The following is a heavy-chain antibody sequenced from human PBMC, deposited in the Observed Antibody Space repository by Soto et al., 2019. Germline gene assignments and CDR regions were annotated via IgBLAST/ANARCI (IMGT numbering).Heavy chain of an antibody. D-gene: IGHD1-7*01. J-gene: IGHJ6*03. V-gene: IGHV6-1*01. CDR2: TYYRSRWYN. Sequence: SQTLSLTCAISGDSVSSNSAAWNWIRLSPSRGLEWLARTYYRSRWYNDYAVSVRSRITVNPDTSKDQFSLQLTSVTPEDTAVYYCAGTTSHQWYYMDVWGKGSTVTVSS. CDR3: AGTTSHQWYYMDV. CDR1: GDSVSSNSAA.